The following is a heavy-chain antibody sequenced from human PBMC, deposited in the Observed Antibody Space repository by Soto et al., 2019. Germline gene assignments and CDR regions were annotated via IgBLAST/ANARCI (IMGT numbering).Heavy chain of an antibody. D-gene: IGHD5-12*01. J-gene: IGHJ6*02. CDR1: GFTFRNYG. CDR2: VWYDGGNK. CDR3: VRAAGYSGNDYVYYYGMDV. V-gene: IGHV3-33*01. Sequence: QVQLVESGGGVVQXXRSLRLSXXXSGFTFRNYGMHWVRQAPAKGLEWVALVWYDGGNKNYVDSVKGRFTISRDNSKNTLYLQMNSLRDEDTAVYYCVRAAGYSGNDYVYYYGMDVWGQGTTVTVSS.